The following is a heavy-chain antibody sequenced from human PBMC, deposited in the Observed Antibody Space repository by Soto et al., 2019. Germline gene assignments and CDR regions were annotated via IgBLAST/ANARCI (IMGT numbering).Heavy chain of an antibody. V-gene: IGHV3-30*18. CDR2: ISYDGSNK. J-gene: IGHJ5*02. D-gene: IGHD6-13*01. CDR3: AKDLSSSWCVNWFDP. Sequence: PGGSLRLSCAASGFTFSSYGMHWVRQAPGKGLEWVAVISYDGSNKYYADSVKGRFTISRDNSKNTLYLQMNSLRAEDTAVYYCAKDLSSSWCVNWFDPWGQGTLVTVSS. CDR1: GFTFSSYG.